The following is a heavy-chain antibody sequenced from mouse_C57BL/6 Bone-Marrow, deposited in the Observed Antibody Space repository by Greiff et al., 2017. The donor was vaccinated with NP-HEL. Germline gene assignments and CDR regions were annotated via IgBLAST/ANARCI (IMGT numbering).Heavy chain of an antibody. V-gene: IGHV14-4*01. CDR3: TTGGSSPYAMDY. CDR2: IDPENGDT. CDR1: GFNIKDDY. Sequence: VQLQQSGAELVRPGASVKLSCTVSGFNIKDDYMHWVKQRPEQGLAWIGWIDPENGDTEYASKFQGKATITAATSSNTAYLQLSSQTSEDTAVYYCTTGGSSPYAMDYWGQGTSVTVSS. J-gene: IGHJ4*01. D-gene: IGHD1-1*01.